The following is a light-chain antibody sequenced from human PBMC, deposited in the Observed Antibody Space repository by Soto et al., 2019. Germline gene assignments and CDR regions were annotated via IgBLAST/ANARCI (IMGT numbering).Light chain of an antibody. Sequence: QSVLTQPPSVSGAPGQRVTISCTGSSSNIWAGYDVHWYQHLPGTAPKLLIYGNSNRPSGVPDRFSGSKSGTSASLAITGLQAEDEADYYFQSYDSSLSGVVFGGVTKLTVL. CDR3: QSYDSSLSGVV. CDR2: GNS. J-gene: IGLJ2*01. CDR1: SSNIWAGYD. V-gene: IGLV1-40*01.